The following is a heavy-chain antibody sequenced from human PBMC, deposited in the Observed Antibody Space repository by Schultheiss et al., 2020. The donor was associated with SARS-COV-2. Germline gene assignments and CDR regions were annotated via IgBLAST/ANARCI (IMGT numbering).Heavy chain of an antibody. V-gene: IGHV3-23*01. J-gene: IGHJ6*02. CDR3: AREYNWNDEGGYYYYGMDV. CDR2: ISGSGGST. D-gene: IGHD1-20*01. CDR1: GFTFSSYA. Sequence: GGSLRLSCAASGFTFSSYAMSWVRQAPGKGLEWVSAISGSGGSTYYADSVKGRFTISRDNAKNSLYLQMNSLRAEDTAVYYCAREYNWNDEGGYYYYGMDVWGQGTTVTVSS.